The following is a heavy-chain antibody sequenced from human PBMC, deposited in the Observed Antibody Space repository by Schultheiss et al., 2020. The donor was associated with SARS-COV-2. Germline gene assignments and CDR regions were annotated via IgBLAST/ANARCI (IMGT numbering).Heavy chain of an antibody. CDR3: AKDGYYSDSSGYYGD. CDR1: GFTFRNYV. CDR2: ISGSAGRT. Sequence: GGSLRLSCAASGFTFRNYVMSWVRQAPGKGLEWVSGISGSAGRTYYADSVKGRFTISRDNSKNTLYLHMSSLRAEDTALYFCAKDGYYSDSSGYYGDWGQGTLVTVSS. J-gene: IGHJ4*02. V-gene: IGHV3-23*01. D-gene: IGHD3-22*01.